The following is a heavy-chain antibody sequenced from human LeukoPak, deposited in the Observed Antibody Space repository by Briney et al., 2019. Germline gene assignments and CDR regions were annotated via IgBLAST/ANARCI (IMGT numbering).Heavy chain of an antibody. J-gene: IGHJ4*02. CDR3: ARRAAGTYFDY. CDR1: GFTVSSNY. Sequence: GGSLRLSCAASGFTVSSNYMSWVRQAPGKGLEWVSFIYSAGNTYYADFVKGRFTISRHTSKNTLYLQMNSLRAEDTAVYYCARRAAGTYFDYWGQGTLVTVSS. D-gene: IGHD6-13*01. V-gene: IGHV3-53*01. CDR2: IYSAGNT.